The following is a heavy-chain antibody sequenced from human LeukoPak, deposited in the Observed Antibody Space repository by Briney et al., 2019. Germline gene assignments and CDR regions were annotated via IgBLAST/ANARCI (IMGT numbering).Heavy chain of an antibody. CDR3: ARDYYGSGSYMDL. Sequence: ASVKVSCKASGYTFTGYYIHWVRQAPGQKLEWMGWINPNSGGTNYAEKFQGRVTMTRDKSIRTAYIELSRLRCDDTAVYHCARDYYGSGSYMDLWGQGTMVTVSS. V-gene: IGHV1-2*02. J-gene: IGHJ3*01. CDR1: GYTFTGYY. CDR2: INPNSGGT. D-gene: IGHD3-10*01.